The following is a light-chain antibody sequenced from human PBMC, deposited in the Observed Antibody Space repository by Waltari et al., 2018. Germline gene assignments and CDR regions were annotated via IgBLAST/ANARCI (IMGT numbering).Light chain of an antibody. Sequence: QSVLTQPPSVSGAPGQRVTISCTGSGSHIRAGSDVHWYQHLPRAAPKLLIYGSTSRPLGVPDRFFGSTSGTSASLAITGLQAEDEADYYCQSYDTSLSVVFGGGTKLTVL. CDR1: GSHIRAGSD. CDR2: GST. J-gene: IGLJ3*02. V-gene: IGLV1-40*01. CDR3: QSYDTSLSVV.